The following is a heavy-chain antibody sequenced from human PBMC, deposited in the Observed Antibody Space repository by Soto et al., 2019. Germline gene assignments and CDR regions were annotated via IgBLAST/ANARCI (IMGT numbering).Heavy chain of an antibody. CDR1: GFTFGAYY. CDR2: IGNRGTGI. V-gene: IGHV3-11*01. J-gene: IGHJ5*02. CDR3: ARDLRAVGMASRFDP. D-gene: IGHD6-13*01. Sequence: VKPGGSLRSASAAFGFTFGAYYMTWIRQAPGKGLEWVSFIGNRGTGIYYADSVKGRFTIFRDNAKNSLYLQMNSLRVEDTAMYYCARDLRAVGMASRFDPWGQGTLVTVSS.